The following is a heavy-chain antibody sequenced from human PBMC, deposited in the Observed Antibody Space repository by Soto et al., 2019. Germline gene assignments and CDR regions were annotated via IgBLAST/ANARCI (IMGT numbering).Heavy chain of an antibody. CDR2: LSGTGDST. D-gene: IGHD6-19*01. Sequence: GGSLRLSCAASGFTFNTYTMIWVRQAPGKGLEWVSGLSGTGDSTYYADSVKGRFTISRDNSKNTLYLQMNSLRAEDTAIYYCAKDQGLGSSGWYRAPRYFDYWGQGTLVTVSS. J-gene: IGHJ4*02. V-gene: IGHV3-23*01. CDR3: AKDQGLGSSGWYRAPRYFDY. CDR1: GFTFNTYT.